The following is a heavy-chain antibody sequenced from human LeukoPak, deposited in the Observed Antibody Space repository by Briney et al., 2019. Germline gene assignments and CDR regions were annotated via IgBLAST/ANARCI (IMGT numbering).Heavy chain of an antibody. V-gene: IGHV3-23*01. Sequence: GRSLRLSCAASGFTFSSYAMHWVRQAPGKGLEWVSAISGSGGSTYYADSVKGRFTISRDNSKNTLYLQMNSLRAEDTAVYYCAKLENSGYDWGGYWGQGTLVTVSS. CDR1: GFTFSSYA. CDR2: ISGSGGST. CDR3: AKLENSGYDWGGY. D-gene: IGHD5-12*01. J-gene: IGHJ4*02.